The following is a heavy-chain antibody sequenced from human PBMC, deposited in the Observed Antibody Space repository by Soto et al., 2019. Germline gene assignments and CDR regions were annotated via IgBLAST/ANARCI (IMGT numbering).Heavy chain of an antibody. Sequence: SVKVSCKASGGTFSSYAISWVRQAPGQGLEWMGGIIPIFGTANYAQKFQGRVTITADESTSTAYMELSSLRSEDTAVYYCASGAVEQLAPRYFDYWGQGTLVTVSS. V-gene: IGHV1-69*13. CDR1: GGTFSSYA. CDR3: ASGAVEQLAPRYFDY. J-gene: IGHJ4*02. CDR2: IIPIFGTA. D-gene: IGHD6-6*01.